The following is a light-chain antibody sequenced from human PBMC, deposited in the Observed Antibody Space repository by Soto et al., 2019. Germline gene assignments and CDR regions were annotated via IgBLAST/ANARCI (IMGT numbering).Light chain of an antibody. V-gene: IGLV1-47*01. J-gene: IGLJ2*01. CDR3: AAWDDSLSGRGV. CDR1: SSNIGNNY. CDR2: RNN. Sequence: QSVLPQPHSASGTHGQRVTISCSGSSSNIGNNYVYWYQLVPGTAPKLLMYRNNQRPSGVPDRFSGSKSGTSASLAISGLRSEYEDDYYCAAWDDSLSGRGVFGGGTQLTVL.